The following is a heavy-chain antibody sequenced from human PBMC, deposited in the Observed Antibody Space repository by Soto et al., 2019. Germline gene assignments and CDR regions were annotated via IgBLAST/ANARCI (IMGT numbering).Heavy chain of an antibody. Sequence: TLSLTCTVSGGSITSSYWSWIRRPPGKGLEWLALIYWDDDKRYSPSLKNRLAISKDTSRNRVVLTITNMNPEDTGTYFCAHAGDYDLLSFDHWGPGTLVTVSS. CDR1: GGSITSSYW. D-gene: IGHD4-17*01. CDR2: IYWDDDK. V-gene: IGHV2-5*08. J-gene: IGHJ4*02. CDR3: AHAGDYDLLSFDH.